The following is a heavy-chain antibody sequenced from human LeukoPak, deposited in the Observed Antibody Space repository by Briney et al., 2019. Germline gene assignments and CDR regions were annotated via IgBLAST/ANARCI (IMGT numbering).Heavy chain of an antibody. CDR2: IKTKGNNYAT. D-gene: IGHD3-22*01. CDR3: ARARNDYDSNGFSFLDY. J-gene: IGHJ4*02. CDR1: GFTFSGST. Sequence: GGSLRLSCAASGFTFSGSTIHWVRQASGKGLEWVGRIKTKGNNYATSYAASVNGRFTISRDDSKNTAYLQVNSLRAEDTALYYCARARNDYDSNGFSFLDYWGQGTLVTVSS. V-gene: IGHV3-73*01.